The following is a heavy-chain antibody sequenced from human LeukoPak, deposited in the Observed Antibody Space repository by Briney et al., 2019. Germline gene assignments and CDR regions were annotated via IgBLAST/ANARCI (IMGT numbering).Heavy chain of an antibody. V-gene: IGHV4-31*03. CDR2: IYYSGST. CDR1: GGSISSGGYY. Sequence: SETLSLTCTVSGGSISSGGYYWSWIRQHPGKGLEWIGYIYYSGSTYYNPSLKSRVTISVDTSKNQFSLKLSSVTAADTAVYYCARHAARSSPEDYWGQGTLVTVSS. CDR3: ARHAARSSPEDY. J-gene: IGHJ4*02. D-gene: IGHD2-15*01.